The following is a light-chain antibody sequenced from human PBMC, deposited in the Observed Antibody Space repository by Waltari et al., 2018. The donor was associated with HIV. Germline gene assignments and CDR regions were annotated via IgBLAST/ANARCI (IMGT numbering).Light chain of an antibody. CDR3: QQANTFPLT. J-gene: IGKJ4*01. CDR2: DVS. CDR1: QGVSNW. Sequence: DIQMTQSPSSVSASLGDRVTISCRASQGVSNWLAWYQQRPGEAPKLLIHDVSSLQTGVPSRFSCSGSGTDFALTIDGLQPEDVATYYCQQANTFPLTFGGGTKVEI. V-gene: IGKV1-12*01.